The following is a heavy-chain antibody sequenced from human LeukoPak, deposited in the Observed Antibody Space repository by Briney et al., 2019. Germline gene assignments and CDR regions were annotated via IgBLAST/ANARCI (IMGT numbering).Heavy chain of an antibody. J-gene: IGHJ4*02. CDR3: ARSIVGATTLDY. CDR1: GGSFSGYY. Sequence: PSETLSLTCAVYGGSFSGYYWSWIRQPPGKGLEWIGEINHSGSTNYNPSLKSRVTISVDTSKNQFSLKLSSVTAADTAVYYCARSIVGATTLDYWGQGTLVTVSS. CDR2: INHSGST. V-gene: IGHV4-34*01. D-gene: IGHD1-26*01.